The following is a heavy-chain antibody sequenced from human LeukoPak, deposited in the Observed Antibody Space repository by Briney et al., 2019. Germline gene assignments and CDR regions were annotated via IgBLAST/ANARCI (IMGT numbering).Heavy chain of an antibody. CDR3: ARVDWNIDS. CDR2: INDDGSST. D-gene: IGHD1/OR15-1a*01. CDR1: GFTFSSYW. Sequence: QPGGSLRLSCAASGFTFSSYWMHWVRQAQGKGLVWVSRINDDGSSTTYADSVKGRFTISRDNAKNTLHLQMNSLRAEDTAVYYCARVDWNIDSWGQGTLVTVSS. J-gene: IGHJ4*02. V-gene: IGHV3-74*01.